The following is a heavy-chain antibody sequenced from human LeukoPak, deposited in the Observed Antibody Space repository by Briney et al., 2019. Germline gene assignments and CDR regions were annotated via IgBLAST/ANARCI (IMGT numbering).Heavy chain of an antibody. CDR3: ARLRSPGDFDY. Sequence: GGSLRLSCAASGFTFSGSAMHWVRQASGKGLEWVGRIRSKANSYATAYAASVKGRFTISRDDSKNTAYLQMNSLKTEDTAVYYCARLRSPGDFDYWGQGTLVTVSS. CDR1: GFTFSGSA. D-gene: IGHD1-26*01. V-gene: IGHV3-73*01. J-gene: IGHJ4*02. CDR2: IRSKANSYAT.